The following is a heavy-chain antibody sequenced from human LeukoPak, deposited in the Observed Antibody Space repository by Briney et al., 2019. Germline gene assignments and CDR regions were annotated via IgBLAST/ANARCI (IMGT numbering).Heavy chain of an antibody. D-gene: IGHD1-14*01. CDR1: GGSISSSSYY. CDR2: IYYSGST. J-gene: IGHJ6*03. Sequence: SETLSLTCTVSGGSISSSSYYWGWIGQPPGKGLEWIGSIYYSGSTYYNPSLKSRVTISVDTSKNQFSLKLSSVTAADTAVYYCARDCRRPPYYYYYMDVWGKGTTVTVSS. V-gene: IGHV4-39*07. CDR3: ARDCRRPPYYYYYMDV.